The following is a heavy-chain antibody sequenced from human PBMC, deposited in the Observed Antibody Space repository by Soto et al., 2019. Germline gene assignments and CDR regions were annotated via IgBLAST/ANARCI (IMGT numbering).Heavy chain of an antibody. J-gene: IGHJ6*02. V-gene: IGHV4-34*01. CDR1: GGSFSGYY. D-gene: IGHD1-26*01. CDR3: ARGGVGGACYYYGMDV. CDR2: INHSGST. Sequence: ASETLSLTCAVYGGSFSGYYWSWIRQPPGKGLEWIGEINHSGSTNYNPSLKSRVTISVDTSKNQFSLKLSSVTAADTAVYYCARGGVGGACYYYGMDVWGQGTTVTVSS.